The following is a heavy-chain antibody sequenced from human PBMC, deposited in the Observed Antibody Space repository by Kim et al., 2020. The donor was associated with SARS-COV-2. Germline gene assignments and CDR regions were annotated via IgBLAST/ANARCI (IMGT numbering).Heavy chain of an antibody. Sequence: YNPALKSRVSISIDTSKNQFSLKLTSVSAADTAVYYCAREAAGYSSSWFWGQGTLVTVSS. V-gene: IGHV4-30-2*04. CDR3: AREAAGYSSSWF. J-gene: IGHJ4*02. D-gene: IGHD6-13*01.